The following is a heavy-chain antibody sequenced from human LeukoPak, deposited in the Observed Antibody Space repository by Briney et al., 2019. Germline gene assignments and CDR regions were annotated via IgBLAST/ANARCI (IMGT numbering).Heavy chain of an antibody. J-gene: IGHJ4*02. CDR2: ISYDGSNK. CDR3: AKDSRSTYYSDSSGLSASFDY. V-gene: IGHV3-30-3*01. Sequence: GGSLRLSCAASGFTFSSYAMHWVRQAPGKGLGWVSVISYDGSNKTSADSVKGRFTISRDNSKSTLYLQMNSLRPEDTAVYYCAKDSRSTYYSDSSGLSASFDYWGQGTLVTVSS. CDR1: GFTFSSYA. D-gene: IGHD3-22*01.